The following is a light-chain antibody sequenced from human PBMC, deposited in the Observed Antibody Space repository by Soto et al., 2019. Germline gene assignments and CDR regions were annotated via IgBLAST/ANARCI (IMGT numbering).Light chain of an antibody. CDR1: QSLVYSDGNTY. V-gene: IGKV2-30*01. J-gene: IGKJ1*01. CDR2: KVS. CDR3: MQGSHWPWT. Sequence: DVVMTQSPLSLHVTLGQPASISCRSSQSLVYSDGNTYLSWFQQRPGQSPRRLIYKVSNRDSGVPDRFSGSWSGTDFTLKISAVEAEDGGVYYCMQGSHWPWTFGQGTKVEIK.